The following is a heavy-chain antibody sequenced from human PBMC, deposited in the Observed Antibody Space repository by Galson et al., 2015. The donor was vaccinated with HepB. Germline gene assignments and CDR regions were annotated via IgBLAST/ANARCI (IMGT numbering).Heavy chain of an antibody. CDR3: ARDGRGPTNYDFWSGYLPYPYYFDY. J-gene: IGHJ4*02. CDR2: ISSSSSTI. CDR1: GFTFSSYS. V-gene: IGHV3-48*01. D-gene: IGHD3-3*01. Sequence: SLRLSCAASGFTFSSYSMNWVRQAPGKGLEWVSYISSSSSTIYYADSVKGRFTISRDNAKNSLYLQMNSLRAEDTAVYYCARDGRGPTNYDFWSGYLPYPYYFDYWGQGTLVTVSS.